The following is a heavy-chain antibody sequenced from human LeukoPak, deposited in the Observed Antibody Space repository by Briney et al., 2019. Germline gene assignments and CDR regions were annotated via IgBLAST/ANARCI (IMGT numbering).Heavy chain of an antibody. CDR1: GYSISSDYY. Sequence: SETLSLTCTVSGYSISSDYYWGWIRQPPGKGLEWIGSIYYSGNTYYNPSLMSRVTISVDTSKNQFSLHLSSVTAADTAVYYCARAPHFFDTSGSRYYFDSWGQGALVTVSS. D-gene: IGHD3-22*01. CDR3: ARAPHFFDTSGSRYYFDS. V-gene: IGHV4-38-2*02. J-gene: IGHJ4*02. CDR2: IYYSGNT.